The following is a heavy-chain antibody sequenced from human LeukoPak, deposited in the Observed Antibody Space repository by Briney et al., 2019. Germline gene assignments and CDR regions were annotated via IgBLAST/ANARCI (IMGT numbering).Heavy chain of an antibody. V-gene: IGHV1-8*01. CDR2: MNPNSANT. J-gene: IGHJ3*02. CDR3: ARGNYYGNDVYDAFDI. Sequence: ASVRVSCEASGYTFTNYDINWVRQAPGQGLEWMGWMNPNSANTGYAPEFQGRVTMTSDTSISTAHMDLSSLRSEDTAKYYCARGNYYGNDVYDAFDIWGQGTMVTVSS. CDR1: GYTFTNYD. D-gene: IGHD3-10*01.